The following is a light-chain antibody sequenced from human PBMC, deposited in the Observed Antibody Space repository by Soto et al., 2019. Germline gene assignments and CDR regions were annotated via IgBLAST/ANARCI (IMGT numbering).Light chain of an antibody. J-gene: IGKJ1*01. V-gene: IGKV1-12*01. CDR2: AAS. CDR1: QDISSW. Sequence: DIQMTQCPSSVSASVGDRVTIACRASQDISSWVAWYQQKPGKAPKLLISAASSLQSGVPRRFSGSGSGTEFSLIITSLQPDDFATYYCQHYNGFSWTFGQGTKVDIK. CDR3: QHYNGFSWT.